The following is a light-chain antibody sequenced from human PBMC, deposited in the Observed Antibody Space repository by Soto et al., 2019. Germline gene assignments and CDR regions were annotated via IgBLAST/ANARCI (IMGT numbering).Light chain of an antibody. Sequence: QSVLTQPASVSGSPGQTITISCTGTSSDVGGYNTVSWYQHHPGKAPELIIYEVTHRPAGISDRFSASKSGNTASLTISGLQAEDEADYYCNSLRVNHLYVFGTGTKLTVL. V-gene: IGLV2-14*01. CDR3: NSLRVNHLYV. CDR1: SSDVGGYNT. J-gene: IGLJ1*01. CDR2: EVT.